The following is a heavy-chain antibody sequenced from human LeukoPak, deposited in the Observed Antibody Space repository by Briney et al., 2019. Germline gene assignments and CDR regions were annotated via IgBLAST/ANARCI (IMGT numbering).Heavy chain of an antibody. CDR1: GFTFSSYS. Sequence: NSGGSLRLSCAASGFTFSSYSMNWVRQAPGKGLEWVSSISSSSSYKYYADSVKGRFTISRDNAKNSLYLQMNSLRAEDTAVYYCARGGGGSYYHLLDYWGQGTLVTVSS. CDR2: ISSSSSYK. D-gene: IGHD1-26*01. J-gene: IGHJ4*02. CDR3: ARGGGGSYYHLLDY. V-gene: IGHV3-21*01.